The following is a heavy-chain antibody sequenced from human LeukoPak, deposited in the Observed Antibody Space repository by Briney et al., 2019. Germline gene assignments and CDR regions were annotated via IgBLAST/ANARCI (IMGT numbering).Heavy chain of an antibody. Sequence: ASVKVSCKASGYTFTGYYIHWVRQAPGQGLEWMGWINPNSGGTSYAQNFQGRVTMTRDTSISTAYMELSRLTSDDTALYYCAGGKDYNWFDPWGQGTLVTVS. CDR2: INPNSGGT. CDR3: AGGKDYNWFDP. CDR1: GYTFTGYY. D-gene: IGHD3/OR15-3a*01. V-gene: IGHV1-2*02. J-gene: IGHJ5*02.